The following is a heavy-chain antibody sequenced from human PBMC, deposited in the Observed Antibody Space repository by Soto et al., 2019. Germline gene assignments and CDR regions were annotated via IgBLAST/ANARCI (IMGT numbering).Heavy chain of an antibody. D-gene: IGHD3-22*01. V-gene: IGHV1-69*01. J-gene: IGHJ6*02. CDR2: IIPIFGTA. Sequence: QVQLVQSGAEVKKPGSSVKVSCKASGGTFSSYAISWVRQAPGQGLEWMGGIIPIFGTANYAQKFQGRVTNTADESTSTAYMELSSLRAEDTAVYYCARDPHNYYDSSGPTYYYYGMDVWGQGTTVTVSS. CDR3: ARDPHNYYDSSGPTYYYYGMDV. CDR1: GGTFSSYA.